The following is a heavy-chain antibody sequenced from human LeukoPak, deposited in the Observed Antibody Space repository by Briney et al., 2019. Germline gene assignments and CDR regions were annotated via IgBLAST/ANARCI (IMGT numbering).Heavy chain of an antibody. Sequence: GASVKVSCKTSGYTFTGYFIHWVRQAPGQGLEWMGWINPNSGGTSNLQKFQGRVAMTRDTSISTAYMDLSRLRSDDTAVYYCARGRAVDYFDYWGQGTLVTVSS. CDR1: GYTFTGYF. V-gene: IGHV1-2*02. CDR2: INPNSGGT. D-gene: IGHD6-19*01. CDR3: ARGRAVDYFDY. J-gene: IGHJ4*02.